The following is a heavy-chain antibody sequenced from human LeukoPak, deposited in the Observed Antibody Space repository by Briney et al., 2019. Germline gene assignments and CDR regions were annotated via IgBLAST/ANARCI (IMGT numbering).Heavy chain of an antibody. CDR1: GFTFSSYE. D-gene: IGHD1-1*01. V-gene: IGHV3-48*03. J-gene: IGHJ4*02. CDR3: ARDSSWSPDY. CDR2: VNTNGRTI. Sequence: SGGSLRLSCAASGFTFSSYEMNWVRQAPGKGLEWLSYVNTNGRTIYYADSVKGRFTISRDNAKNSLYLQMNSLRAEDTAVYYCARDSSWSPDYWGQGTLVTVSS.